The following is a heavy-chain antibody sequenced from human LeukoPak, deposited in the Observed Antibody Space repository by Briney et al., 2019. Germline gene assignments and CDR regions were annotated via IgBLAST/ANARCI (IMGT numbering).Heavy chain of an antibody. D-gene: IGHD2-2*01. CDR2: INHSGST. J-gene: IGHJ5*02. Sequence: PSETVSLTCAVYGGSFSGYYWSWIRQPPGKGLEWIGEINHSGSTNYNPSLKSRVTISVDTSKNQFSLKLSSVPAADTAVYYCARRRGPLGYCSSTSCRRYNWFDPWGQGTLVTVSS. CDR1: GGSFSGYY. CDR3: ARRRGPLGYCSSTSCRRYNWFDP. V-gene: IGHV4-34*01.